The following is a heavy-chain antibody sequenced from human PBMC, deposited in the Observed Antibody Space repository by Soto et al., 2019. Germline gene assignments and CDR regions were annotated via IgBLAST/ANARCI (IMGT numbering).Heavy chain of an antibody. CDR2: IDPSDSYT. J-gene: IGHJ6*02. V-gene: IGHV5-10-1*01. D-gene: IGHD2-15*01. CDR1: GYSFTSYW. CDR3: ARFSSSVVSNYYYYGMDV. Sequence: RGESLKISCKGSGYSFTSYWISWVRQMPGEGLEWMGRIDPSDSYTNYSPSFQGHVTISADKSISTAYLQWSSLKASDTAMYYCARFSSSVVSNYYYYGMDVWGQGTTVTVSS.